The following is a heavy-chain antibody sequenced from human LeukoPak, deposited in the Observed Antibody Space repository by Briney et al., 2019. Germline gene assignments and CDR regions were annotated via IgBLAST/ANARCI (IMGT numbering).Heavy chain of an antibody. D-gene: IGHD6-19*01. CDR2: ISGSGGST. CDR1: GFTFSSYA. CDR3: ARYAKTVRVAGFDS. V-gene: IGHV3-23*01. Sequence: GGSLRLSCAASGFTFSSYAMSWVRQAPGKGLEWVSAISGSGGSTYYADSAEGRFIISRDNSKNTLYLQMNSLRADDTALYYCARYAKTVRVAGFDSWGQGTLVTVSS. J-gene: IGHJ4*02.